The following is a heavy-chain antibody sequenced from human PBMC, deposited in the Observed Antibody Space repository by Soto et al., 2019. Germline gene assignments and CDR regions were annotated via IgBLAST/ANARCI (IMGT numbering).Heavy chain of an antibody. CDR3: ATYNDDAFDI. D-gene: IGHD1-20*01. J-gene: IGHJ3*02. V-gene: IGHV1-69*06. Sequence: QVQLVQSGPEVKKPGSSVKVSCKASGDTFSSFTINWVRQAPGQGLQWMGGIHPIVGAPNYAQNFQGRVTITADKSTTTAYMELSSLRTEDTAVYFCATYNDDAFDIWGQGTIVTVSS. CDR1: GDTFSSFT. CDR2: IHPIVGAP.